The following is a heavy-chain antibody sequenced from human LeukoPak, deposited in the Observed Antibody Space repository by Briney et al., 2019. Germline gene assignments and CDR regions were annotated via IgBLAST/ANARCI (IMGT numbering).Heavy chain of an antibody. V-gene: IGHV3-23*01. J-gene: IGHJ4*02. D-gene: IGHD1-26*01. Sequence: GRSLRLSCAASGFTFSSYAMNWVRQAPGKGLEWVSAISGSGGSTYYADSVKGRFTISRDNSKNTLYLQMNSLRAEDTAVYCCAKGLPLTSPVGAENWGQGTLVTVSS. CDR2: ISGSGGST. CDR3: AKGLPLTSPVGAEN. CDR1: GFTFSSYA.